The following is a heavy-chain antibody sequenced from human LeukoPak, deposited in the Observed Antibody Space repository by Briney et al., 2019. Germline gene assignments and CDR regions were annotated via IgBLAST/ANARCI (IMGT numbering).Heavy chain of an antibody. Sequence: GGSLRLSCAASGFIFSSYAMSWVRQAPGKGLEWVSAFSGGGGSTYYAHSVKGRFTISRDNSKTPLYLQMDSLRAEDPAVYYWAKVSGQTVVAPFYFDYWGQGTLATVSS. CDR1: GFIFSSYA. D-gene: IGHD3-22*01. J-gene: IGHJ4*02. CDR2: FSGGGGST. V-gene: IGHV3-23*01. CDR3: AKVSGQTVVAPFYFDY.